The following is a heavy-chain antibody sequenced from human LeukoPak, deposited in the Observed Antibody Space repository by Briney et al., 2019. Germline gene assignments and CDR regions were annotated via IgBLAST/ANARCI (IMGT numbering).Heavy chain of an antibody. CDR1: GYSISSGYY. CDR2: IYHSGST. Sequence: SETLSLTCTVSGYSISSGYYWGWIRQPPVQGLEWIGSIYHSGSTYYNPSLKSRVTISVDTSKNQFSLKLSSVTAADTAVYYCARGEPNTYYYGSGSYSNWFDPWGQGTLVTVSS. D-gene: IGHD3-10*01. CDR3: ARGEPNTYYYGSGSYSNWFDP. V-gene: IGHV4-38-2*02. J-gene: IGHJ5*02.